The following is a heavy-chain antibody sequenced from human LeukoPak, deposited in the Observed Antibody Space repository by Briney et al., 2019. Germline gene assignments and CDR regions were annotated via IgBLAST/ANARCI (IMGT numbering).Heavy chain of an antibody. J-gene: IGHJ4*02. CDR1: GFTFSSYW. CDR3: LTTTRSHRFDY. Sequence: GGSLRLSCAASGFTFSSYWMCWVRQAPGKGLEWVAIIKQDGSDKYYVDSVEGRFIISRDNAKNSLYLQMNSLRAEDTAVYYCLTTTRSHRFDYWGQGTLVTVSS. V-gene: IGHV3-7*01. D-gene: IGHD4/OR15-4a*01. CDR2: IKQDGSDK.